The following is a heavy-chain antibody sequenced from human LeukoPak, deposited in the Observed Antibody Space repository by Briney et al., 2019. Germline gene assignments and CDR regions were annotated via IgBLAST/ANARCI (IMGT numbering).Heavy chain of an antibody. J-gene: IGHJ4*02. CDR1: GDSISNYH. D-gene: IGHD1-20*01. Sequence: SETLSLTCTVSGDSISNYHWSWIRQHPGKGLEWIGYIYYSGSTYYNPSLKSRVTISVDTSKNQFSLKLSSVTAADTAVYYCARTGITGTSGGDYWGQGTLVTVSS. CDR3: ARTGITGTSGGDY. CDR2: IYYSGST. V-gene: IGHV4-59*06.